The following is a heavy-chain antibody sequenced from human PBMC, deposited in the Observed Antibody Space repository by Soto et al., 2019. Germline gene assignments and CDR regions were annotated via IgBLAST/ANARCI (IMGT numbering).Heavy chain of an antibody. Sequence: ASVKVSCKASGYTFTSYDINWVRQATGQGLEWMGWMNPNSGNTGYAQKFQGRVTMTRNTSISTAYMELSSLRSEDTAVYYCARVAGDSSSWYPYYYYYMDVWGKGTTVTVSS. V-gene: IGHV1-8*01. CDR2: MNPNSGNT. D-gene: IGHD6-13*01. CDR1: GYTFTSYD. J-gene: IGHJ6*03. CDR3: ARVAGDSSSWYPYYYYYMDV.